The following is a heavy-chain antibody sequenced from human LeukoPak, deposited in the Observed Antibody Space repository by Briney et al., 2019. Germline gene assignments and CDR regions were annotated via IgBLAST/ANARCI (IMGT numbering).Heavy chain of an antibody. CDR2: IQYDGSKK. Sequence: GGSLRLSCVASGFTFSSKGMHWVRQAPGKGLEWVTFIQYDGSKKYYADSVKGRFTISRDNSKNTLYLEMNSLRAEDTAVYYCAKDIGSYYDYWGQGILVTVSS. J-gene: IGHJ4*02. CDR3: AKDIGSYYDY. V-gene: IGHV3-30*02. D-gene: IGHD3-10*01. CDR1: GFTFSSKG.